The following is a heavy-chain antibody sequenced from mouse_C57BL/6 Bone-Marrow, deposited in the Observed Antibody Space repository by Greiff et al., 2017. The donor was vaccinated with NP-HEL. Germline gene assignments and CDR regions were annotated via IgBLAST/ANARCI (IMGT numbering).Heavy chain of an antibody. CDR3: TGKYYGSSYEGDYFDD. V-gene: IGHV6-3*01. Sequence: EVKLVESGGGLVQPGGSMKLSCVASGFTFSNYWMNWVRQSPEKGLEWVAQIRLKSDNYATHYAESVKGRFTISRDDSKSSVYLQMNNLRAEDTGIYYCTGKYYGSSYEGDYFDDWGQGTTLTVSS. D-gene: IGHD1-1*01. J-gene: IGHJ2*01. CDR2: IRLKSDNYAT. CDR1: GFTFSNYW.